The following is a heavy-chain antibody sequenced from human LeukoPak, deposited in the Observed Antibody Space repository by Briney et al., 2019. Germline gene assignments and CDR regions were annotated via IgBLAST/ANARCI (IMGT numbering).Heavy chain of an antibody. V-gene: IGHV3-13*01. CDR3: ARSRGVVSPDFGS. Sequence: GGSLRLSCAASGFTFGSYDMHWVRQVPGKGLEWVSAIGTADETYYPASVKGRFIVSRENAKRSFYLQMNNLRARDTAVYYCARSRGVVSPDFGSWGQGTLVTVSS. D-gene: IGHD4-23*01. J-gene: IGHJ4*02. CDR1: GFTFGSYD. CDR2: IGTADET.